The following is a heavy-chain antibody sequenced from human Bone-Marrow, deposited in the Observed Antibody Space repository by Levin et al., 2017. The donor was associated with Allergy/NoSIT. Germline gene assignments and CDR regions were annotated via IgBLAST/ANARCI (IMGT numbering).Heavy chain of an antibody. CDR2: INHSGST. CDR3: ARRGRPSQTTGGRNGFDY. D-gene: IGHD4-17*01. V-gene: IGHV4-34*01. CDR1: GGSFSGYY. J-gene: IGHJ5*01. Sequence: PSETLSLTCAVYGGSFSGYYWSWIRQPPGKGLEWIGEINHSGSTNYNPSLKSRVTISVDTSKNQFSLKLSSVTAADTAVYYCARRGRPSQTTGGRNGFDYWGQGTLVTVSS.